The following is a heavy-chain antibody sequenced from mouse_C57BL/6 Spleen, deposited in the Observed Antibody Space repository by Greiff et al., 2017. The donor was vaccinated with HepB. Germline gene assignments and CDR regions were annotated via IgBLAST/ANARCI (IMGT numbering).Heavy chain of an antibody. CDR2: IWSGGIT. Sequence: QVQLQQSGPGLVQPSQSLSITCTVSGFSLTSYGVHWVRQSPGKGLEWLGVIWSGGITDYNAAFISRLSISKDNSKSQVFFKMNSLQADDTAIYYCARNWGYYRMAYWGQVTLVTVSA. D-gene: IGHD2-3*01. V-gene: IGHV2-2*01. CDR1: GFSLTSYG. J-gene: IGHJ3*01. CDR3: ARNWGYYRMAY.